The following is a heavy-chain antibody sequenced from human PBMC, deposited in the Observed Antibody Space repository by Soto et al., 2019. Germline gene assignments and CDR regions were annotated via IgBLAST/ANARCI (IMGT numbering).Heavy chain of an antibody. J-gene: IGHJ6*02. CDR3: AKALEGYYYYGMDV. CDR1: RFTFSSYG. Sequence: SLRISCAASRFTFSSYGIHGVLQTPFKWLEFVAVISYDGSNKYYADSVKGRFTISRDNSKNTLYLQMNSLRAEDTAVYYCAKALEGYYYYGMDVWGQGTTVTVSS. V-gene: IGHV3-30*18. D-gene: IGHD3-3*01. CDR2: ISYDGSNK.